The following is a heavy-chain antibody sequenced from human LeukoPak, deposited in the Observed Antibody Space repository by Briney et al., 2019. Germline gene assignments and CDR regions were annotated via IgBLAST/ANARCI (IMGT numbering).Heavy chain of an antibody. CDR2: MNPNSGNT. CDR1: GYTFILYD. J-gene: IGHJ5*02. CDR3: TREDYYGSGSYSNWFDP. V-gene: IGHV1-8*01. D-gene: IGHD3-10*01. Sequence: ASVKVSCKASGYTFILYDINWVRQAPGQGLEWMGWMNPNSGNTGYAQKFQGRVTMTRNTSINTAYMELSSLRSDDTAVYYCTREDYYGSGSYSNWFDPWGQGTLVTVSS.